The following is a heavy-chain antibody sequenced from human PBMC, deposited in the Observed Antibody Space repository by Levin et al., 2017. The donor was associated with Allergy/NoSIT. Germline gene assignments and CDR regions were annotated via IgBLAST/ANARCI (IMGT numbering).Heavy chain of an antibody. CDR1: GFDFSSYA. CDR3: ARETFFYGAGSTNYGMDV. V-gene: IGHV3-30-3*01. D-gene: IGHD3-10*01. Sequence: SCEGSGFDFSSYALHWVRQGPGKGLEWVAIISYDGSKQFYRESLRGRFTVSRDNSKKMMYLQMSSLRGEDTAIYYCARETFFYGAGSTNYGMDVWGQGTAVTVSS. J-gene: IGHJ6*02. CDR2: ISYDGSKQ.